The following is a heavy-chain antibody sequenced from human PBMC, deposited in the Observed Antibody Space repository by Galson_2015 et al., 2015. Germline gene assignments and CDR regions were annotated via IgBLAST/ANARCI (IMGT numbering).Heavy chain of an antibody. Sequence: SLRLSCAASGFTFSTFAMHWVRQAPGKGLEWVAVISDDGGNKYYSDSMKGRFTISRDNSKNALYLQMNSLKPEDTAMYYCTTDFSDGWFGGWGQGTLVTVPS. V-gene: IGHV3-30-3*01. D-gene: IGHD3-10*01. CDR1: GFTFSTFA. J-gene: IGHJ4*02. CDR3: TTDFSDGWFGG. CDR2: ISDDGGNK.